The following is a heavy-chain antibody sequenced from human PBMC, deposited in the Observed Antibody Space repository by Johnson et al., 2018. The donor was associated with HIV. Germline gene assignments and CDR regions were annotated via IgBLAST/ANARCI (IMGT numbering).Heavy chain of an antibody. CDR1: EFTVTNYA. Sequence: VQLVESGGGLVQPGRSLRLSCAVSEFTVTNYAMHWVRLAPGKGLQWVAVISYGGGKKYYGDSVEGRSTISKDTAKNTLYLQMDSLRPEGMAVYDCARGRKDIEGAGGVDNDAVDMWGQGTLVTVSS. V-gene: IGHV3-30*04. CDR2: ISYGGGKK. D-gene: IGHD1-26*01. J-gene: IGHJ3*02. CDR3: ARGRKDIEGAGGVDNDAVDM.